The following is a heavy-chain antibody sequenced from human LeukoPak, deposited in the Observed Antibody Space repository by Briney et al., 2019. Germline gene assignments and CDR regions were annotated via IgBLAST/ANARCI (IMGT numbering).Heavy chain of an antibody. Sequence: ASVKVSCKASGYTFTSYGISWVRQAPGQGLEWMGWISAYNGNTNYAQKLQGRVTMTTDTSTSKAYMELRSLRSDDTAVYYCARDAYLYCSSTSCYYNYWGQGTLVTVSS. CDR3: ARDAYLYCSSTSCYYNY. CDR1: GYTFTSYG. J-gene: IGHJ4*02. V-gene: IGHV1-18*01. CDR2: ISAYNGNT. D-gene: IGHD2-2*01.